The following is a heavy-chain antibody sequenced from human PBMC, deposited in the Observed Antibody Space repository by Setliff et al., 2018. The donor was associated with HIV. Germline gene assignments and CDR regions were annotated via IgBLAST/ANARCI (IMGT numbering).Heavy chain of an antibody. CDR1: GYTFTDYY. V-gene: IGHV1-2*02. J-gene: IGHJ4*02. D-gene: IGHD6-13*01. CDR3: ARMGESPPHSSSWYY. Sequence: GASVKVSCKASGYTFTDYYVHWVRQAPGQGLEWMGWINPSSGGTNYAQTFQGRVTMTRDTSITTAYLDLTSLRSDDTAVYYCARMGESPPHSSSWYYWGQGTLVTVSS. CDR2: INPSSGGT.